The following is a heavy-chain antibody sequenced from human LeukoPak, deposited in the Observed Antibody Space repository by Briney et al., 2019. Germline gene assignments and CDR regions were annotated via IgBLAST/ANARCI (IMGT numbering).Heavy chain of an antibody. D-gene: IGHD4-11*01. CDR2: IWFDGSKT. J-gene: IGHJ4*02. V-gene: IGHV3-33*01. CDR3: ARFFGNYQAFDY. CDR1: GVTFIGYG. Sequence: PGGSLRLSCAASGVTFIGYGMHWVRQAPGKGLEWVAVIWFDGSKTYYADSVKGRFTISRDDSKNSLYLQMNSLRAEDTAVHFCARFFGNYQAFDYWGQGTLITVSS.